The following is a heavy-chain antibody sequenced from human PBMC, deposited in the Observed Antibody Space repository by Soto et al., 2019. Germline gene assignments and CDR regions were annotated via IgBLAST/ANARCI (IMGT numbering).Heavy chain of an antibody. D-gene: IGHD6-19*01. Sequence: QITLKESGPTLVKPTQTLTLTCTFSGFSLSTSGVAVGWIRQPPGKALEWLALIYWDDDKHYSPSLKSRLTLTKDTSKNQVVLRMTNMDPVDTATYYCAYRGSRGPLSYWGQGTLVTVSS. J-gene: IGHJ4*02. CDR3: AYRGSRGPLSY. V-gene: IGHV2-5*02. CDR2: IYWDDDK. CDR1: GFSLSTSGVA.